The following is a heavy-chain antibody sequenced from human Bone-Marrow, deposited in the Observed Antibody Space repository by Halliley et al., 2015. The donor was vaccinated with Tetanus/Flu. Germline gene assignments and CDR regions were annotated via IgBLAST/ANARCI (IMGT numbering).Heavy chain of an antibody. CDR2: FSNRNDSS. V-gene: IGHV3-23*01. D-gene: IGHD3-3*01. J-gene: IGHJ4*02. CDR3: ANMVAPFGLPFLY. Sequence: SLRLSCSASDVTFTSHALTWVRQAPGKGLEWVSSFSNRNDSSAYADSAKGRFSISRDRAKNTLYLHMTIQRVEDTALSYCANMVAPFGLPFLYWGPGALVTAPS. CDR1: DVTFTSHA.